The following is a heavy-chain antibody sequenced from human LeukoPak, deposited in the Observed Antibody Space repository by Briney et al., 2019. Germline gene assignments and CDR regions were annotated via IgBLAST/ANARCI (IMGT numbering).Heavy chain of an antibody. CDR3: AKGEWELLY. J-gene: IGHJ4*02. CDR1: GFTFSSYG. Sequence: GGFLRLSCAASGFTFSSYGMHWVRQAPGKGLEWVAVISYDGSNKYYADSVKGRFTISRDNSKNTLYLQMNSLRAEDTAVYYCAKGEWELLYWGQGTLVTVSS. D-gene: IGHD1-26*01. V-gene: IGHV3-30*18. CDR2: ISYDGSNK.